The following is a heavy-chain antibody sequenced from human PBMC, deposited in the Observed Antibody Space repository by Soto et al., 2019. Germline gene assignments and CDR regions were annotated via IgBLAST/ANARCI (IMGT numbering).Heavy chain of an antibody. J-gene: IGHJ6*02. Sequence: ASVKVSCKASGYTFTSYAMHWVRQAPGQRLEWMGWINPGNGNTKYSQMFQGRVTITRDTSASTAYMELSSLRSEDTAVYYCASSYYYDSSGYSSLYYYYGMDVWGQGTTVTVSS. CDR3: ASSYYYDSSGYSSLYYYYGMDV. CDR1: GYTFTSYA. V-gene: IGHV1-3*01. D-gene: IGHD3-22*01. CDR2: INPGNGNT.